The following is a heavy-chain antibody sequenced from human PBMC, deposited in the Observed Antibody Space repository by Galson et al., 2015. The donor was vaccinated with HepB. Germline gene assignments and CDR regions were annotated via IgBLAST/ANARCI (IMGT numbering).Heavy chain of an antibody. CDR2: IRGTSNTI. CDR1: GFTFSDYF. J-gene: IGHJ4*02. Sequence: ALRLSCAASGFTFSDYFMTWIRQAPGKGLEWVSDIRGTSNTIYYADSVTGRFTISRDNSKNSVYLQMTSLRAEDTAVYYCARLYRTGGVFVVGYWGQGTLVTVSS. D-gene: IGHD2-8*02. CDR3: ARLYRTGGVFVVGY. V-gene: IGHV3-11*01.